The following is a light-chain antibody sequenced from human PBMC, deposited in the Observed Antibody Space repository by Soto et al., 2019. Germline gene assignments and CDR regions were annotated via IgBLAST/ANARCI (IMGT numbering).Light chain of an antibody. V-gene: IGLV2-14*03. J-gene: IGLJ1*01. CDR2: GVN. CDR3: SSYTSTTTYV. CDR1: SSDVGGYGY. Sequence: QSALTQPASVSGSPGQSITISCTGTSSDVGGYGYVSWYQQHPGKAPKLMIYGVNNRPSGVSYRFSGSKSGHTASLTISGLQAEDEADYYCSSYTSTTTYVFGTGTKLTVL.